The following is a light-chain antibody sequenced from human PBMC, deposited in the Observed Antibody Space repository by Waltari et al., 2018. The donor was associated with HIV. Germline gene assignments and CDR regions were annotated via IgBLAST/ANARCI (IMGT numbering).Light chain of an antibody. V-gene: IGKV2-28*01. Sequence: LLTQSPVSLAVTPGESASISCKSSQSRLHKTGKNYLDWYVKKPGQTPQLLMYMASKLAAGVPVRFSCSGSGTEFTLKISRVEAEDVGRYYCMQALHIPFMFGHGTRLEI. J-gene: IGKJ5*01. CDR1: QSRLHKTGKNY. CDR3: MQALHIPFM. CDR2: MAS.